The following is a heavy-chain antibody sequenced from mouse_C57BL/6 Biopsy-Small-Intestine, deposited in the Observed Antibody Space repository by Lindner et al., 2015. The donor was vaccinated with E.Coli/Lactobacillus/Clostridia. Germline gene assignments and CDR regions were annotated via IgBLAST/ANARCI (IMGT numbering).Heavy chain of an antibody. CDR3: ARQSGYGYGFDY. D-gene: IGHD1-1*01. J-gene: IGHJ4*01. CDR2: INPTGGST. CDR1: GYTFGSYY. V-gene: IGHV1-64*01. Sequence: SVKVSCKASGYTFGSYYMHWVRQAPGQGLEWMGIINPTGGSTSYAQKFQGRVTLTRDTSTSTVYMELSSLRSEDTAVYYCARQSGYGYGFDYWGQGTLVTVSS.